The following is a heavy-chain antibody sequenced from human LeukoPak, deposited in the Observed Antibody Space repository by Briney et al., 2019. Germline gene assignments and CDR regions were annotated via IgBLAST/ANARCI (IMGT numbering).Heavy chain of an antibody. J-gene: IGHJ4*02. CDR3: ARGPTGDGYGYYFDY. CDR1: GASISGHY. V-gene: IGHV4-59*11. D-gene: IGHD5-24*01. Sequence: SETLSLTCTVSGASISGHYWSWIRQPPGKGLEWIVYIYYSGSTNYNPSLKSRVTISIDTPKNQFSLKLSSVTAADTAVYYCARGPTGDGYGYYFDYRGQGTLVTVSS. CDR2: IYYSGST.